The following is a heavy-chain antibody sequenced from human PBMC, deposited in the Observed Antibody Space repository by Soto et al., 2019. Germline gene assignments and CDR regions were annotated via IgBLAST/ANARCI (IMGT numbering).Heavy chain of an antibody. J-gene: IGHJ6*02. V-gene: IGHV3-30-3*01. CDR1: GFTFSSYA. D-gene: IGHD5-18*01. CDR3: VSEMTASSGYYYGMDV. Sequence: QVQLVESGGGVVQPGRSLRLSCAASGFTFSSYAMHWVRQAPGKGREWVVVTSYDGSNKYYADSVEGRFTISRDNSKNTQNLKMIIQSAEDTGTSYCVSEMTASSGYYYGMDVWGQGTTLTFSS. CDR2: TSYDGSNK.